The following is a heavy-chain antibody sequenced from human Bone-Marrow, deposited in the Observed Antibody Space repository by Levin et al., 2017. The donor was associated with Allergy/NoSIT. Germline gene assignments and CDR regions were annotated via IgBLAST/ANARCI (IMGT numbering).Heavy chain of an antibody. CDR2: INPNSGGT. J-gene: IGHJ4*02. V-gene: IGHV1-2*02. CDR3: ARDLDGWGLDY. CDR1: GYTFTGYY. Sequence: GESLKISCKASGYTFTGYYMHWVRQAPGQGLEWMGWINPNSGGTNYAQKFQGRVTMTRDTSISTAYMELSRLRSDDTAVYYCARDLDGWGLDYWGQGTLVTVSS. D-gene: IGHD5-24*01.